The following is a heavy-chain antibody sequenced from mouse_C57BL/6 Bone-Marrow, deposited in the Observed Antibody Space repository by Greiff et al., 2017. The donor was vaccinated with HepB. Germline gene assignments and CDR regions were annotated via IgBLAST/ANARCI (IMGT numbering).Heavy chain of an antibody. CDR1: GYTFTDYY. CDR2: INPYNGGT. J-gene: IGHJ4*01. V-gene: IGHV1-19*01. Sequence: EVMLVESGPVLVKPGASVKMSCKASGYTFTDYYMNWVKQSHGKSLEWIGVINPYNGGTSYNQKFKGKATLTVDKSSSTAYMELNSLTSEDSAVYYCARRTRYSNFYYAMDYWGQGTSVTVSS. CDR3: ARRTRYSNFYYAMDY. D-gene: IGHD2-5*01.